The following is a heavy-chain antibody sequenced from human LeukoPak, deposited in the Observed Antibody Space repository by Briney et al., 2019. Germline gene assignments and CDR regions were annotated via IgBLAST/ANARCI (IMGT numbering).Heavy chain of an antibody. V-gene: IGHV4-59*01. CDR3: ARARRGAVRGRNYYYYMDV. Sequence: SETLSLTCTVSGGSISSYYWSWIRQPPGQGLEWIGYIYYSGSTNYNPSLKSRVTISVDTSKNQFSLKLSSVTAADTAVYYCARARRGAVRGRNYYYYMDVWGKGTTVTISS. J-gene: IGHJ6*03. CDR1: GGSISSYY. D-gene: IGHD3-10*01. CDR2: IYYSGST.